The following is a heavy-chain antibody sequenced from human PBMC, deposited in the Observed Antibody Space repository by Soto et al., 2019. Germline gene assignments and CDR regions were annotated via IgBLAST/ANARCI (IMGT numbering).Heavy chain of an antibody. D-gene: IGHD2-15*01. Sequence: SETLPLTCAVSGSSIGSNNWWGWIRQPPGRGPEWIGYIYYSGGTHYNPSLKSRVTMSVDTSKNQFFLKLSSVTAVDTAVYYCARKLPNRYYFDSWGQGTLVTVSS. CDR3: ARKLPNRYYFDS. J-gene: IGHJ4*02. CDR2: IYYSGGT. V-gene: IGHV4-28*01. CDR1: GSSIGSNNW.